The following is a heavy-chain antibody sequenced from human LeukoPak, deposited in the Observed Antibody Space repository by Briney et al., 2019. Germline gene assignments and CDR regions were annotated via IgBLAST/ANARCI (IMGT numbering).Heavy chain of an antibody. Sequence: PGGSLRLSCAASGFTFSSYAMSWVRQAPGKGLEWVSAISGSGGSTYYADSVKGRFTISRDNSKSTLYLQMNSLRAEDTAVYYCAKDSGESPYYFDYWGQGTLVTVSS. D-gene: IGHD1-26*01. J-gene: IGHJ4*02. CDR3: AKDSGESPYYFDY. CDR2: ISGSGGST. V-gene: IGHV3-23*01. CDR1: GFTFSSYA.